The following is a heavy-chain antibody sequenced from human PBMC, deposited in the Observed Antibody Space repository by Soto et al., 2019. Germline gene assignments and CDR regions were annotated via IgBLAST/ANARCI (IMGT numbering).Heavy chain of an antibody. CDR3: ARHSCSSTSCYNTYYYYGMDV. Sequence: GESLKISCKGSGYSFTSYWIGWVRQMPGKGLEWMGIIYPGDSDTRYSPSFQGQVTISADKSISTAYLQWSSLKASDTAMYYCARHSCSSTSCYNTYYYYGMDVSGQGTTVTSP. D-gene: IGHD2-2*02. CDR1: GYSFTSYW. CDR2: IYPGDSDT. V-gene: IGHV5-51*01. J-gene: IGHJ6*02.